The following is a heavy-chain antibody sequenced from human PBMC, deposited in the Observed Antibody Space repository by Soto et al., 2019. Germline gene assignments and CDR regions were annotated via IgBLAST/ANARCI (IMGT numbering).Heavy chain of an antibody. CDR3: AKGDILTGSRQGWDY. V-gene: IGHV3-23*01. CDR1: GFTFSSDA. D-gene: IGHD3-9*01. Sequence: EVQLLESGGGLVQPGGSLRLSCVASGFTFSSDAMSWVRQAPGRGLECVSSIDGSGAGTYYSDSVRGRFTISRDNSKNTLDLQMDSLRAEDTAVYYCAKGDILTGSRQGWDYWGQGTLVTVSS. CDR2: IDGSGAGT. J-gene: IGHJ4*02.